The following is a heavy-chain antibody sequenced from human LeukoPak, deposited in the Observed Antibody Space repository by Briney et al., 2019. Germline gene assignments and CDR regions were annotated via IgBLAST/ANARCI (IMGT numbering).Heavy chain of an antibody. CDR3: ARLPSTMIVVND. D-gene: IGHD3-22*01. CDR2: INPSGGST. J-gene: IGHJ4*02. V-gene: IGHV1-46*01. CDR1: GYTFTGYY. Sequence: ASVKVSCKASGYTFTGYYLHWLRQAPGQGLEWMGIINPSGGSTSYAQKFQGRVTMTRDTSTSTVYMELSSLRSEDTAVYYCARLPSTMIVVNDWGQGTLVTVSS.